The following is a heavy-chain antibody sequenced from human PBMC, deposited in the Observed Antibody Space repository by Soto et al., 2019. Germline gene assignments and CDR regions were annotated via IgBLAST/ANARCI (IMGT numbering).Heavy chain of an antibody. J-gene: IGHJ4*02. CDR2: SGGST. D-gene: IGHD2-15*01. Sequence: GGSLRLSCAASGFTFSTYAMSWVRQAPGKGLEWVSGGSTYYADSVKGRFTISRDNSKNTLYLQMNILRAEDTAVYFCAKHALEGVVLTTPLDYWGQGTLVTVSS. CDR1: GFTFSTYA. CDR3: AKHALEGVVLTTPLDY. V-gene: IGHV3-23*01.